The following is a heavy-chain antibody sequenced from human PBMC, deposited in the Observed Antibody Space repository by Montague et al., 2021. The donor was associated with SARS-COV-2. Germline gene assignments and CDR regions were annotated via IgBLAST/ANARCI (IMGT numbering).Heavy chain of an antibody. CDR1: GDSVWSNTAA. CDR2: TNYRSEWTS. Sequence: CAISGDSVWSNTAAWNWIRQSPSGGLEWLGRTNYRSEWTSDYATSVEGRISIDPDTSENQFFLHLRSVTPEDTGVYYCVRDTGSAQAGFDAWGQGTLVTVSS. V-gene: IGHV6-1*01. J-gene: IGHJ4*02. D-gene: IGHD4-17*01. CDR3: VRDTGSAQAGFDA.